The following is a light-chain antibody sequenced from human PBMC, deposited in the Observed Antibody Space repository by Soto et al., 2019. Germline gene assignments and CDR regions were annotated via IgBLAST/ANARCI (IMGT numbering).Light chain of an antibody. Sequence: EIVLTQSPATLSLSPGERATLSCRASQSVNNFLAWYQQRPGQAPRLLVYEASNRATGVPARFSGSGSGTDFTLTISSLEPEDFAIYYCQQRRNWPPTFGQGTKVEIK. J-gene: IGKJ1*01. CDR1: QSVNNF. CDR3: QQRRNWPPT. CDR2: EAS. V-gene: IGKV3-11*01.